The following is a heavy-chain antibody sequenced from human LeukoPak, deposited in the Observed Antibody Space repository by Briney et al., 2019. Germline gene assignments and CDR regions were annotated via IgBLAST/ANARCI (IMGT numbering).Heavy chain of an antibody. J-gene: IGHJ4*02. CDR3: ARDGPYSGSSCYFDY. CDR1: GYTFTGYY. Sequence: ASVKVSCKASGYTFTGYYMHWVRQAPGQGLEWMGWINPNSGGTNYAQKFQGRVTMTRDTSISTAYMELSRLRSDDTAVYYCARDGPYSGSSCYFDYWGQGTLVTVSS. V-gene: IGHV1-2*02. CDR2: INPNSGGT. D-gene: IGHD1-26*01.